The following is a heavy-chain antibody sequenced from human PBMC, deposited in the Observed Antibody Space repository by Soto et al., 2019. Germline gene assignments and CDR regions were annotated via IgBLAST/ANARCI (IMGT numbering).Heavy chain of an antibody. J-gene: IGHJ5*02. V-gene: IGHV3-23*01. CDR2: ISVSADTT. CDR3: AKDRGQTGGWFDP. D-gene: IGHD3-10*01. CDR1: GFTFSSYA. Sequence: EVQLLESGGGLVQPGGSLRLSCAASGFTFSSYAMSWVRQAPGKGLEWVSTISVSADTTYYTDSVKGRFTISRDNSKNPLFLHMHSLRAEDTAVYYCAKDRGQTGGWFDPWGQGTLVTVSS.